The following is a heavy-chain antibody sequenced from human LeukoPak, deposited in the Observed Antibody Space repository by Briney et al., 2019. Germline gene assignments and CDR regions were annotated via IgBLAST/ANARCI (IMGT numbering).Heavy chain of an antibody. CDR3: AHSLRFLDPMTFDY. Sequence: SGPTLVNPTQTLTLTCTFSGFSLSASGVGVGWIRQPPGKALEWLALIYWNDDKRYSPSLKSRLTITKDTSKNQVVLTMTNMDPVDTATYYCAHSLRFLDPMTFDYWGQGTLVTVSS. CDR2: IYWNDDK. J-gene: IGHJ4*02. V-gene: IGHV2-5*01. D-gene: IGHD3-3*01. CDR1: GFSLSASGVG.